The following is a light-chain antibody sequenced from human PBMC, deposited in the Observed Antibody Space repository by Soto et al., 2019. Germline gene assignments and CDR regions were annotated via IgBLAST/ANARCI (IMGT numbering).Light chain of an antibody. CDR3: QQCGSSST. Sequence: EIVLTQSPGTLSLSPLEIATLSCMASQTFSNSFLSWFQQIPGQAPRLLIYGASMRATGIPDRFSGSGSGTDFTLTISRLETEDFAVYYCQQCGSSSTFGQGTRLEIK. J-gene: IGKJ5*01. CDR1: QTFSNSF. V-gene: IGKV3-20*01. CDR2: GAS.